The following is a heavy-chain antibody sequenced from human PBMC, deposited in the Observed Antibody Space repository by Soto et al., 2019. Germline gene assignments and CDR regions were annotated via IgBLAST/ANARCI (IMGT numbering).Heavy chain of an antibody. V-gene: IGHV7-4-1*01. CDR1: GYTFTSYA. Sequence: GASVKVSFKASGYTFTSYAMNWLRQAPGQGLEWMGWINTNTGNPTYAQGFTGRFVFSLDTSVSTAYLQICSLKAEDTAVYYCAREIEVLRYFDWLPGGYNWFDPWGQGTLVTVSS. D-gene: IGHD3-9*01. J-gene: IGHJ5*02. CDR2: INTNTGNP. CDR3: AREIEVLRYFDWLPGGYNWFDP.